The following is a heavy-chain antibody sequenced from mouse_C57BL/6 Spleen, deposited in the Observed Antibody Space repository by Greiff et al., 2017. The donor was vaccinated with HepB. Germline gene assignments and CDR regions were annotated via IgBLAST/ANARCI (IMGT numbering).Heavy chain of an antibody. CDR3: ARPAYYSIYWDFEV. CDR1: GYAFSSYW. V-gene: IGHV1-80*01. D-gene: IGHD2-5*01. CDR2: IYPGDGDT. Sequence: QVQLQQSGAELVKPGASVKISCKASGYAFSSYWMNWVKQRPGKGLEWIGQIYPGDGDTNYNGKFKGKATLTADKSSSTAYMQLSSLTSEGSAVYFCARPAYYSIYWDFEVWGTGTTGTVSS. J-gene: IGHJ1*03.